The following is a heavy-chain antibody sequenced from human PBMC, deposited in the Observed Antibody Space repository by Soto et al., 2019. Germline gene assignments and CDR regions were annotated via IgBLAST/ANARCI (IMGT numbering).Heavy chain of an antibody. CDR3: ARGNYGASGIDY. V-gene: IGHV1-69*06. Sequence: SVKVSCTASGGTFSSYAISWVRQAPGQGLEWMGGIIPIFGTANYAQKFQGRVTITADNSKNTVFLEMSSLRAEDTAVYYCARGNYGASGIDYWGPGALVTVSS. CDR2: IIPIFGTA. D-gene: IGHD1-7*01. CDR1: GGTFSSYA. J-gene: IGHJ4*02.